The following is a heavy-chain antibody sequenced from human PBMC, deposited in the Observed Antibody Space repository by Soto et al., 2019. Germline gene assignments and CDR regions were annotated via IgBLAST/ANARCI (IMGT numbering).Heavy chain of an antibody. CDR2: IIPIFGTA. J-gene: IGHJ4*02. V-gene: IGHV1-69*12. CDR1: GGTFSSYA. Sequence: QVQLVQSGAEVKKPGSSVKVSCKASGGTFSSYAISWVRQAPGQGLEWMGGIIPIFGTANYAQKFQGRVRITADESTSTAYMELSSLRSEDTAVYYCARTVTETRTDTYYFDYWGQGTLVTVSS. CDR3: ARTVTETRTDTYYFDY. D-gene: IGHD4-17*01.